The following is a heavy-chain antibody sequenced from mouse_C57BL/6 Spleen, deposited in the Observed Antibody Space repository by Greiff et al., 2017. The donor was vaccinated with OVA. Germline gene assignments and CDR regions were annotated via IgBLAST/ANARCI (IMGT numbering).Heavy chain of an antibody. CDR2: IRSKSNNYAT. CDR3: VSDGNPYYAMDY. CDR1: GFSFNTYA. Sequence: EVQLVASGGGLVQPKGSLKLSCAASGFSFNTYAMNWVRQAPGKGLEWVARIRSKSNNYATYYADSVKDRFTISRDDSESMLYLQMNNLKTEDTAMYDCVSDGNPYYAMDYWGQGTSVTVSS. J-gene: IGHJ4*01. D-gene: IGHD2-1*01. V-gene: IGHV10-1*01.